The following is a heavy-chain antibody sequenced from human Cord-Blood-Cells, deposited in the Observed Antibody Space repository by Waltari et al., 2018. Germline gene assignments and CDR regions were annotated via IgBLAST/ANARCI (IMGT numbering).Heavy chain of an antibody. V-gene: IGHV1-69*01. CDR1: GGTFSSYA. CDR2: IIPIFGTA. CDR3: ARAPTELELDDAFDI. J-gene: IGHJ3*02. Sequence: QVQLVQSGAEVKQPGSSVKVSCKSSGGTFSSYAISWVRTAPGQGLEWMGGIIPIFGTANYAQKFQGRVTITADESTSTANMELSSLRSEDTAVYYCARAPTELELDDAFDIWGQGTMVTVSS. D-gene: IGHD1-7*01.